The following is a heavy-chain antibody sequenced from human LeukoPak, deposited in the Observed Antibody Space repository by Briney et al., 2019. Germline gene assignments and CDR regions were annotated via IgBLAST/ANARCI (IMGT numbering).Heavy chain of an antibody. J-gene: IGHJ4*02. Sequence: SETLSLTRTVSSYSIRSDYYWGWIRQTPGKGLEWIASINHSGITYYSPSLKSRVTVSVDMSKNQFSLKLTSVTAADTAVYYCARHAEYYDFWSGRHDQYYFDYWGQGTLVTVSS. CDR2: INHSGIT. V-gene: IGHV4-38-2*02. D-gene: IGHD3-3*01. CDR3: ARHAEYYDFWSGRHDQYYFDY. CDR1: SYSIRSDYY.